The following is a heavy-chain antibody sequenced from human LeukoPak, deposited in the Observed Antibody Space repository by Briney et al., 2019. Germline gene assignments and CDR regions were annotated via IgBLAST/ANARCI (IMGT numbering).Heavy chain of an antibody. CDR1: GGSISSYY. V-gene: IGHV3-7*01. Sequence: ETLSLTCTVSGGSISSYYWSWIRQPPGKGLEWVANIKQDGSEKYYVDSVKGRFTISRDNAKNSLYLQMNSLRAEDTAVYYCARFSSSRRGFDYWGQGTLVTVSS. J-gene: IGHJ4*02. D-gene: IGHD6-13*01. CDR2: IKQDGSEK. CDR3: ARFSSSRRGFDY.